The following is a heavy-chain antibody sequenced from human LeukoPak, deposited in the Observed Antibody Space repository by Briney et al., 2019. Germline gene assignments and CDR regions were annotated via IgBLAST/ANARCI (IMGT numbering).Heavy chain of an antibody. CDR3: ARLNFGDDY. V-gene: IGHV3-66*01. CDR1: GLTVSSNY. J-gene: IGHJ4*02. Sequence: PGGSLRLSCAASGLTVSSNYINWVRQAPGKGLEWVSLIYGSTSADYADSVKGGFTISRDTSMNTVYLQMNSLRAEDTAVYYCARLNFGDDYWGQGTLVTVSS. CDR2: IYGSTSA. D-gene: IGHD4-17*01.